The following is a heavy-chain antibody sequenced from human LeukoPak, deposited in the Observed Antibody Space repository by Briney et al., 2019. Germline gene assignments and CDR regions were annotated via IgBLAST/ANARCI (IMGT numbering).Heavy chain of an antibody. V-gene: IGHV3-7*01. CDR1: GFTVSTNY. CDR3: ARGGAAPDY. Sequence: GGSLRLSCAASGFTVSTNYMSWVRQAPGKGLEWVANIKQDGSEKYYGDSVKGRFAISRNNAKNSLYLQINSLRAEDTAVYFCARGGAAPDYWGQGTLVTVSS. D-gene: IGHD1-26*01. J-gene: IGHJ4*02. CDR2: IKQDGSEK.